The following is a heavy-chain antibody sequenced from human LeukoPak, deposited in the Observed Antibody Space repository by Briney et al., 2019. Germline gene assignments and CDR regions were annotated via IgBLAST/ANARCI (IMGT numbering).Heavy chain of an antibody. Sequence: PGGSLRLSCAASGFTFSSYALHWVRQAPGKGLEWVAVTSYDGSNKYYADSVKGRFTISRDNSKNTLYLQMNSLRAEDTAVYYCAKVRFGYCSSTSCRQGYYYYGMDVWGQGTTVTVSS. CDR1: GFTFSSYA. CDR3: AKVRFGYCSSTSCRQGYYYYGMDV. CDR2: TSYDGSNK. J-gene: IGHJ6*02. V-gene: IGHV3-30*04. D-gene: IGHD2-2*01.